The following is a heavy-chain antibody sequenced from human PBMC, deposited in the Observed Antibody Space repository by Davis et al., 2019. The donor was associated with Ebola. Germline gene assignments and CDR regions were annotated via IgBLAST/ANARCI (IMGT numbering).Heavy chain of an antibody. Sequence: PGGSLRLSCAASGFTFSSYGMHWVRQAPGKGLEWVAVISYDGSNKYYADSVKGRFTISRDNSKNTLYLQMNSLRAEDTAVYYCVYYYDSSGYQYYFDYWGQGTLVTVSS. CDR1: GFTFSSYG. CDR2: ISYDGSNK. CDR3: VYYYDSSGYQYYFDY. V-gene: IGHV3-30*03. D-gene: IGHD3-22*01. J-gene: IGHJ4*02.